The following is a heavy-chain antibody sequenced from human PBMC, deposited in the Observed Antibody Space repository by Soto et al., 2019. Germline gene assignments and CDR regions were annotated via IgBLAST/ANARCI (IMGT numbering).Heavy chain of an antibody. CDR1: GFTFNHYA. V-gene: IGHV3-23*01. CDR2: ISGSGDKT. CDR3: AKLPRLLLTYFQH. D-gene: IGHD3-22*01. J-gene: IGHJ1*01. Sequence: PGGSXRLSCAASGFTFNHYAMSWVRQAPGKGLEWVSAISGSGDKTYHADSLKGRLAISRDNSKNTLYLQMNSLRAEDTAVYYSAKLPRLLLTYFQHWGQGTLVTVSS.